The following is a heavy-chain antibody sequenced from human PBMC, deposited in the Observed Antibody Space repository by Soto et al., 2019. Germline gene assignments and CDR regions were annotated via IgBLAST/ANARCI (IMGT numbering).Heavy chain of an antibody. CDR1: GDSISNNNC. V-gene: IGHV4-4*02. CDR3: ARRRITTFGVVITGYGMDV. CDR2: IYHSGTT. J-gene: IGHJ6*02. Sequence: WETLSLTCAVSGDSISNNNCWNWVRQPPGKGLQWIGEIYHSGTTNYNPSLKSRVTISVDKSNNQVSLKLSSVTAADTAVYYCARRRITTFGVVITGYGMDVWGQGTTVTVSS. D-gene: IGHD3-3*01.